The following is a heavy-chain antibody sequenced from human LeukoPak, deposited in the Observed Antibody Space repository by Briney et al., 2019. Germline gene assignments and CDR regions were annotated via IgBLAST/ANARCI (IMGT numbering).Heavy chain of an antibody. CDR2: ISSSSSYI. J-gene: IGHJ4*02. V-gene: IGHV3-21*04. CDR1: GFTFSSYS. CDR3: ARVRYDFWSGYLLDY. D-gene: IGHD3-3*01. Sequence: GGSLRLSCAASGFTFSSYSMNWVRQAPGKGLEWVSSISSSSSYIYYADSVKGRFTISRDNTKNSLYLQMNTLRVEDTAVYFCARVRYDFWSGYLLDYWGQGILVTVSS.